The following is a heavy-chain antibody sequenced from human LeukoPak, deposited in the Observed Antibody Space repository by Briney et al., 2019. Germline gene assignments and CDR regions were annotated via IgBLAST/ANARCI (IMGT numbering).Heavy chain of an antibody. CDR2: ISYDGSNK. CDR1: GFTFSSYA. Sequence: GSLRLSCAASGFTFSSYAMHWVRQAPGKGLEWVAVISYDGSNKYYADSVKGRFTISRDNSKNTLYLQMNSLRAEDTAVYYCARDRRLGYFDYWGQGTLVTVSS. V-gene: IGHV3-30*01. CDR3: ARDRRLGYFDY. J-gene: IGHJ4*02. D-gene: IGHD3-16*01.